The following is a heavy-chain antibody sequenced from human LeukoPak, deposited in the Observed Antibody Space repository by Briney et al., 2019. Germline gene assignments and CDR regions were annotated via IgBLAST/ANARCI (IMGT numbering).Heavy chain of an antibody. J-gene: IGHJ5*02. V-gene: IGHV3-20*04. D-gene: IGHD3-10*01. CDR2: VIWNGGST. CDR1: GFTFDDYG. CDR3: AKDCTYYYGSGSENWFDP. Sequence: GGSLRLSCAASGFTFDDYGMSCVRQPPGKGLEWGSGVIWNGGSTGYADSVKGRFTISRDNAKNSLYLQMNSLRAEDTAVYYCAKDCTYYYGSGSENWFDPWGQGTLVTVSS.